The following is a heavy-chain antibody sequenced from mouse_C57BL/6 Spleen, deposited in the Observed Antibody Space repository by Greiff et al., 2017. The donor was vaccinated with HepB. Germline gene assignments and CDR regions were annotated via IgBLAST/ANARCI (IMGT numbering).Heavy chain of an antibody. CDR3: ARDTTVAYYFDY. CDR2: INPNNGGT. J-gene: IGHJ2*01. V-gene: IGHV1-22*01. Sequence: VQLQQSGPELVKPGASVKMSCKASGYTFTDYNMHWVKQSHGKSLEWIGYINPNNGGTSYNQKFKGKATLTVNKSSSTAYMELRSLTSEDSAVYYCARDTTVAYYFDYWGQGTTLTVSS. D-gene: IGHD1-1*01. CDR1: GYTFTDYN.